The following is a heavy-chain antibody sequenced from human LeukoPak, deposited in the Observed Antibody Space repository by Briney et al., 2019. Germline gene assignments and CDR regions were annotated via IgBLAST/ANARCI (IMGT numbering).Heavy chain of an antibody. J-gene: IGHJ4*02. D-gene: IGHD6-19*01. CDR2: ISYDGSNK. CDR1: GFTFSSYA. V-gene: IGHV3-30*04. Sequence: GGSLRLSCAASGFTFSSYAMHWVRQAPGKGLEWVAVISYDGSNKYYADSVKGRFTVSRDNSKNTLYLQMNSLRAEDTAVYYCARDPYSSGRIDYWGQGTLVTVSS. CDR3: ARDPYSSGRIDY.